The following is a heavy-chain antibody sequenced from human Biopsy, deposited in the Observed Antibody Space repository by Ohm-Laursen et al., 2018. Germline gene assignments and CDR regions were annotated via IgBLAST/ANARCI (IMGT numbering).Heavy chain of an antibody. CDR3: AKDVRVKVQLDGMDV. CDR1: GITFDDYA. D-gene: IGHD1-1*01. Sequence: SLRLSCAASGITFDDYAMHWVRQAPGKGLEWVSGISWHSGSRGYADSVKGRFTISRDNAKKLLYLQMNSLRAEDTVLYYCAKDVRVKVQLDGMDVWGQGTTVTVSS. J-gene: IGHJ6*02. V-gene: IGHV3-9*01. CDR2: ISWHSGSR.